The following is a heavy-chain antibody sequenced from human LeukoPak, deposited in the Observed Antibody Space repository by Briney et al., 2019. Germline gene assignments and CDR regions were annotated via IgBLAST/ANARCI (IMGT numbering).Heavy chain of an antibody. CDR2: IYYSGST. CDR3: ARALMVRGVNDAFDI. V-gene: IGHV4-59*01. Sequence: SETLSLTCTVFGGSISSYYWSWIRQPPGKGLEWIGYIYYSGSTNYNPSLKSRVTISVDTSKNQFSLKLSSVTAADTAVYYCARALMVRGVNDAFDIWGQGTMVTVSS. J-gene: IGHJ3*02. CDR1: GGSISSYY. D-gene: IGHD3-10*01.